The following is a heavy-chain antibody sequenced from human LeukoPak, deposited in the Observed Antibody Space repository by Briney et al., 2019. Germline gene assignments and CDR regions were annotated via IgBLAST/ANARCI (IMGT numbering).Heavy chain of an antibody. CDR1: GFSFSTHS. D-gene: IGHD2-21*02. J-gene: IGHJ3*02. CDR2: ISGSGGST. V-gene: IGHV3-23*01. Sequence: GGSLRLSCAASGFSFSTHSMSWVRQAPGKGLEWVSAISGSGGSTYYADSVKGRFTISRDNSKNTLYLQMNSLRAEDTAVYYCAKDLRYCGGDCYFDAFDIWGQGTMVTVSS. CDR3: AKDLRYCGGDCYFDAFDI.